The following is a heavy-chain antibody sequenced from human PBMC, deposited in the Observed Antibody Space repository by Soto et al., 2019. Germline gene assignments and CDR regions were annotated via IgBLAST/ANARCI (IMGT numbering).Heavy chain of an antibody. Sequence: QVQLQESGPGLVKPSQTLSLTCTVSGGSISSGGYYWSWIRQHPGKGLEWIGYIYYSGSTYYNPSPKSRVTISVDTSKNQFSLKLSSVTDADTAVYYCASGYCSGGSCYSAWDYYGMDVWGQGTTVTVSS. CDR1: GGSISSGGYY. CDR3: ASGYCSGGSCYSAWDYYGMDV. J-gene: IGHJ6*02. D-gene: IGHD2-15*01. CDR2: IYYSGST. V-gene: IGHV4-31*03.